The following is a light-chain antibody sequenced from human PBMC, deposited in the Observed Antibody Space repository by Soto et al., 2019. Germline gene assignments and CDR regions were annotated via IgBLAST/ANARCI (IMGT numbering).Light chain of an antibody. CDR3: QQYCDSLPWT. J-gene: IGKJ1*01. Sequence: EIVLTQSPGTLSLSPGERATLSCRASQSVTSNYLAWYQQRPGQAPRLLIYAASSRAAGIPDRFSGSGSGKDFTLTIRRLEPEDFAVYYCQQYCDSLPWTLGQGVKVNIK. V-gene: IGKV3-20*01. CDR1: QSVTSNY. CDR2: AAS.